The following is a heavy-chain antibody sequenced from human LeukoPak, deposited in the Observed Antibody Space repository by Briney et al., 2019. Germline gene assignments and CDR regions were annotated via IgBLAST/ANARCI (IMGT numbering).Heavy chain of an antibody. CDR3: ARGGYCGGDCYENDAFDI. J-gene: IGHJ3*02. D-gene: IGHD2-21*02. Sequence: SETLSLTCTVSGGSISSYYWSWIRQPPGKGLEWIGEINHSGSTNYNPSLKSRVTISLDTSKNQFSLKLSSVTAADTAVYYCARGGYCGGDCYENDAFDIWGQGTMVTVSS. V-gene: IGHV4-34*01. CDR2: INHSGST. CDR1: GGSISSYY.